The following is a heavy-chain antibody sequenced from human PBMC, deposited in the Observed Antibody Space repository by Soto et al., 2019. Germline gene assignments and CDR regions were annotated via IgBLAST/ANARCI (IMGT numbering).Heavy chain of an antibody. CDR1: GGSISSYY. Sequence: PSETLSLTCTVSGGSISSYYWSWIRQPPGKGLEWIGYIYYSGSTNYNPSLKSRVTISVDTSKNQFSLKLSSVTAADTAVYYCARDRGGYSYGDFDPWGQGTLVSVGS. D-gene: IGHD5-18*01. CDR2: IYYSGST. J-gene: IGHJ5*02. CDR3: ARDRGGYSYGDFDP. V-gene: IGHV4-59*01.